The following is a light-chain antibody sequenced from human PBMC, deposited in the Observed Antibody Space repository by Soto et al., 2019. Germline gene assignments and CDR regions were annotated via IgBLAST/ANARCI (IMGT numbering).Light chain of an antibody. CDR2: SAS. Sequence: DIQMTQSPASLSVSVGDRVTITCRASQSINNYLNWYLQRPGQAPKLLIRSASTLQRGVTSRFSGSGSRKEFTLTIADLQPVHFGTYYCQQSLTMPITFGHGTRLDIK. V-gene: IGKV1-39*01. CDR1: QSINNY. J-gene: IGKJ5*01. CDR3: QQSLTMPIT.